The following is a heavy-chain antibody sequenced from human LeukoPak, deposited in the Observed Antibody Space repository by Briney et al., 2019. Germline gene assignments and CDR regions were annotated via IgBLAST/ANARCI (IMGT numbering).Heavy chain of an antibody. CDR3: ARDINQWLTDSDAFDI. Sequence: PGGSLRLSCAASEFTFTSYAMNWVRQAPGKGLEWVSAISGSGGSTYYADSVKGRFTISRDNAKNSLYLQMNSLRDEDTAVYYCARDINQWLTDSDAFDIWGQGTMVTVSS. CDR1: EFTFTSYA. D-gene: IGHD6-19*01. J-gene: IGHJ3*02. CDR2: ISGSGGST. V-gene: IGHV3-23*01.